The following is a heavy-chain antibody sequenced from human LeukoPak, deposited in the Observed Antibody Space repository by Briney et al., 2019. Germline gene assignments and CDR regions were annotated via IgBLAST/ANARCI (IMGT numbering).Heavy chain of an antibody. CDR2: IYPSDSDT. D-gene: IGHD3-10*01. CDR1: GYSFTNYW. V-gene: IGHV5-51*01. J-gene: IGHJ2*01. Sequence: GESLKISCKGSGYSFTNYWIGWVRQMPGKGLEWMGVIYPSDSDTGYSPSFQGQVTISADKSISTAYLQWSGLKASDTAMYYCASAGISASFDHWGRGTLVTVSS. CDR3: ASAGISASFDH.